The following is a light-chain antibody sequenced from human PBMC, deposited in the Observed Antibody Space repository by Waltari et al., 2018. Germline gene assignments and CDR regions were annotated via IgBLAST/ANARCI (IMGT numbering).Light chain of an antibody. CDR2: WAS. CDR1: QTILYTSNNKNY. Sequence: DIVMTQSPDSLAVSLGERATINCKSSQTILYTSNNKNYLAWYQHKPGQPPKLLIYWASTREYGVPDRFSGSGSGTDFTLTISSLQAEDVALYYCQQYYSTPQTFGQGTEVEIK. CDR3: QQYYSTPQT. J-gene: IGKJ1*01. V-gene: IGKV4-1*01.